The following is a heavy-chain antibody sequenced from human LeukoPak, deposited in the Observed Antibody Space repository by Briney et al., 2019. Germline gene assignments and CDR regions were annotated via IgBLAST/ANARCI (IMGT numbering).Heavy chain of an antibody. D-gene: IGHD2-15*01. CDR1: GGSIGSGGYY. J-gene: IGHJ6*02. V-gene: IGHV4-31*03. CDR2: IYYSGST. CDR3: ARDVVVVAAPREYYYYYGMDV. Sequence: SETLSLTCTVSGGSIGSGGYYWSWIRQHPGKGLEWIGYIYYSGSTYYNPSLKSRVTISVDTSKNQFSLKLSSVTAADTAVYYCARDVVVVAAPREYYYYYGMDVWGQGTTVTVSS.